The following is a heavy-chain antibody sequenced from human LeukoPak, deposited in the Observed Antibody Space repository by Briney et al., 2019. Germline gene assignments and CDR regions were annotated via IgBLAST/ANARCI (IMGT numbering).Heavy chain of an antibody. CDR3: ARDQPGWSSSWYAFDY. CDR1: GCTFTSHY. D-gene: IGHD6-13*01. CDR2: INPSGGST. J-gene: IGHJ4*02. Sequence: ASVKVSCKASGCTFTSHYMHWVRQAPGQGLEWMGIINPSGGSTSYAQKFQGRVTMTRDMSTSTVYMELSSLRSEDTAVYYCARDQPGWSSSWYAFDYWGQGTLVTVSS. V-gene: IGHV1-46*01.